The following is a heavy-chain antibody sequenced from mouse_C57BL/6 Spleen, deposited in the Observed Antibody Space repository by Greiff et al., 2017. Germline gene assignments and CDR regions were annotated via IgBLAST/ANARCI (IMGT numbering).Heavy chain of an antibody. CDR3: ARPLNYYGSSNWYFDV. Sequence: QVQLKQPGAELVRPGTSVKLSCKASGYTFTSYWMHWVKQRPGQGLEWIGVIDPSDSYTNYNQKFKGKATLTVDTSSSTAYMQLSSLTSEDSAVYYCARPLNYYGSSNWYFDVWGTGTTVTVSA. V-gene: IGHV1-59*01. CDR1: GYTFTSYW. D-gene: IGHD1-1*01. CDR2: IDPSDSYT. J-gene: IGHJ1*03.